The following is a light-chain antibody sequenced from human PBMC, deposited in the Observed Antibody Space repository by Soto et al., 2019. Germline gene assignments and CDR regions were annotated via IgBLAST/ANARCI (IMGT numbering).Light chain of an antibody. CDR1: SSNIGAGYG. Sequence: QSVLTQPPSVSGAPGQRVTISCTGSSSNIGAGYGVHWYQQLPGTAPKLLIYGNTNRPSGVPDRFSGSKSGTSASLAITGLQAEDEADYYCQSYDSSLSGPWVFGGGTKVTV. J-gene: IGLJ3*02. CDR3: QSYDSSLSGPWV. V-gene: IGLV1-40*01. CDR2: GNT.